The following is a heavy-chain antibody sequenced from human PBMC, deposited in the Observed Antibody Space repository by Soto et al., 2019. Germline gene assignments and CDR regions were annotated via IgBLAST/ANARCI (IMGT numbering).Heavy chain of an antibody. V-gene: IGHV1-46*01. CDR3: ARRPLGQWLAADF. D-gene: IGHD6-19*01. CDR1: GYTFTSYY. Sequence: QVQLVQSGAEVKKPGASVKVSCKTSGYTFTSYYIHWVRQAPGQGLEWMGIINPGAGGTSYAQKFQGRVYMTRDTSTSTVYMELSSLRSEGTAVYFCARRPLGQWLAADFLGQGTLVTVSS. J-gene: IGHJ4*02. CDR2: INPGAGGT.